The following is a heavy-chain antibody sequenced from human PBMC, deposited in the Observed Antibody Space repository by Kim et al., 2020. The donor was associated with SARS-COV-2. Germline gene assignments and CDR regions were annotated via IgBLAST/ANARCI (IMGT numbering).Heavy chain of an antibody. V-gene: IGHV1-46*02. CDR1: GYSFDDYY. J-gene: IGHJ4*02. Sequence: ASVKVSCRASGYSFDDYYLHWVRQAPGQGLEWLGMINPGGGSPKYAHKLQGKVSMTSDTSTKTVFMDLTSLTSDDTAVYYCAREGSGLCGPSNCPPGYWGQGTLVIVSS. CDR2: INPGGGSP. D-gene: IGHD1-1*01. CDR3: AREGSGLCGPSNCPPGY.